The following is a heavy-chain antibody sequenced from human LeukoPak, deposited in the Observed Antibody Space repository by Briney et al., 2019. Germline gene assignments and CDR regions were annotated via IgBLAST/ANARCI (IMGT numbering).Heavy chain of an antibody. CDR2: IYYSGST. D-gene: IGHD6-19*01. J-gene: IGHJ3*02. CDR3: ANTIAVAGIDAFDI. CDR1: GGSISSYY. V-gene: IGHV4-59*01. Sequence: KPSETLSLTXTVSGGSISSYYWSWIRQPPGKGLEWIGYIYYSGSTNYNPSLKSRVTISVDTSKNQFSWKLSSVTAADTAVYYCANTIAVAGIDAFDIWGQGTMVTVSS.